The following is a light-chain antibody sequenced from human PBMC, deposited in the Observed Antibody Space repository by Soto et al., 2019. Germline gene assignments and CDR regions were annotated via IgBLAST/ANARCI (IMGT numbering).Light chain of an antibody. CDR3: CSYTTSSTLV. CDR1: NSDVGTYNH. V-gene: IGLV2-14*01. J-gene: IGLJ1*01. Sequence: QSALTQPASVSGSPGQSITISCTGTNSDVGTYNHVSWYQQHPDKAPQLIIYEVSNRPSGLSNRFSASKSGNTASLTISGLQAEDEAYYYCCSYTTSSTLVFGTGTKLTVL. CDR2: EVS.